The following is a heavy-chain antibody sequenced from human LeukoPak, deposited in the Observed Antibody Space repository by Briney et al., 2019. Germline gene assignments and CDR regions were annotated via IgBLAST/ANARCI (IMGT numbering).Heavy chain of an antibody. D-gene: IGHD5-24*01. CDR3: ATISAQTFDI. CDR1: GFSFSSYW. J-gene: IGHJ3*02. V-gene: IGHV3-7*01. CDR2: IKPDGSDK. Sequence: GGPLTLPCVGSGFSFSSYWLNWVRQPPGKGLGGVANIKPDGSDKSYVDSASGRLTVSRDTAKNSAFLQMNSLRAEDTAIYYCATISAQTFDIWGQGTLVSVSS.